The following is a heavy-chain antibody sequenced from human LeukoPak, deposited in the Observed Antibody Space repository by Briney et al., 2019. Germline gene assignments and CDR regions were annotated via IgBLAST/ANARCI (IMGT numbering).Heavy chain of an antibody. J-gene: IGHJ4*02. CDR3: ARDYRTGFDY. V-gene: IGHV1-18*01. D-gene: IGHD7-27*01. Sequence: GASVKVSCKASGYTFTSYGIGWVRQAPGQGLEWLGWISTYNGNTHYAQKLQGRVTMTTDTSTTTAYMELRSLRSDNTAVYYCARDYRTGFDYWGQGTLVTVSS. CDR2: ISTYNGNT. CDR1: GYTFTSYG.